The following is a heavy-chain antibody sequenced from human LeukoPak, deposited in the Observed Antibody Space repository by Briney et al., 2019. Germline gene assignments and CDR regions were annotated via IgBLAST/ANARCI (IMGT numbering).Heavy chain of an antibody. CDR3: ARDYYDSSGYGGFYYYYYGMDV. CDR2: MNPNSGNT. CDR1: GYTFTSYD. V-gene: IGHV1-8*01. J-gene: IGHJ6*02. Sequence: ASVKVSCKASGYTFTSYDINWVRQATGQGLEWMGWMNPNSGNTGYAQKFQGRVTMTRNTSISTAYMELSSLRSEDTAVYYCARDYYDSSGYGGFYYYYYGMDVWGQGTTATVSS. D-gene: IGHD3-22*01.